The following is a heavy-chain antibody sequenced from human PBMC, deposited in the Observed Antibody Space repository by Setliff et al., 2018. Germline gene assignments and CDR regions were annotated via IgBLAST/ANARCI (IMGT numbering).Heavy chain of an antibody. V-gene: IGHV3-48*01. CDR3: ARSGNYRVDY. Sequence: GGSLRLSCAASGFIFSNYAMHWVRQAPGKGLEWVSYFSGSSSTIRYADSVKGRFTISRDNAKNSLYLQMNSLRAEDTAVYYCARSGNYRVDYWGQGTLVTVSS. CDR1: GFIFSNYA. D-gene: IGHD1-26*01. J-gene: IGHJ4*02. CDR2: FSGSSSTI.